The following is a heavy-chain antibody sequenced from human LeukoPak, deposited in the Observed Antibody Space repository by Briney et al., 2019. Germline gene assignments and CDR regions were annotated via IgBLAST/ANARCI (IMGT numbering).Heavy chain of an antibody. CDR3: ARRSYSSGWYDY. CDR1: GGSISTTSYY. D-gene: IGHD6-19*01. V-gene: IGHV4-39*01. Sequence: ETSETLSLTCTVSGGSISTTSYYWGWVRQPPGKGLEWIGIIFYSGSTYYNPSLKSRLTISVDTSKSQFSLKLSSVTAADTAVYYCARRSYSSGWYDYWGQGTLVTVSS. J-gene: IGHJ4*02. CDR2: IFYSGST.